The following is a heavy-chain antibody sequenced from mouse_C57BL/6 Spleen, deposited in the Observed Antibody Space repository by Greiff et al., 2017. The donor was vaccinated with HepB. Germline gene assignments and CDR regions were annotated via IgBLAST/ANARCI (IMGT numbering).Heavy chain of an antibody. CDR2: INYDGSST. V-gene: IGHV5-16*01. D-gene: IGHD2-5*01. CDR1: GFTFSDYY. J-gene: IGHJ4*01. CDR3: AREGPYSNYEDYYAMDY. Sequence: DVMLVESAGGLVQPGSSMKLSCTASGFTFSDYYMAWVRQVPEKGLEWVANINYDGSSTYYLDSLKSRFIISRDNAKNILYLQMSSLKSEDTATYYCAREGPYSNYEDYYAMDYWGQGTSVTVSS.